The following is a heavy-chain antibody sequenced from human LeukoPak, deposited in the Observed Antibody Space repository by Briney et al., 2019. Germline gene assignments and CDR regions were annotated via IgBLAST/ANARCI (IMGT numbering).Heavy chain of an antibody. D-gene: IGHD2-15*01. Sequence: SQTLSLTCAISGDSVSSNSAAWNWIRQSPSRGLEWLGRTYYRSKWYNDYAVSVKSRITINPDTSKNQFSLQLNSVTPEDTAVYYCARAPSGYCSGGSCYTFDYWGQGTLVTVSS. V-gene: IGHV6-1*01. CDR3: ARAPSGYCSGGSCYTFDY. J-gene: IGHJ4*02. CDR1: GDSVSSNSAA. CDR2: TYYRSKWYN.